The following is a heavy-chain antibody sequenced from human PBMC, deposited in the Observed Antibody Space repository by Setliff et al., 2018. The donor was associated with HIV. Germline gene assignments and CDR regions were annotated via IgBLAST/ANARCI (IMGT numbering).Heavy chain of an antibody. CDR3: ARGGPTVAFGLDV. V-gene: IGHV4-61*09. D-gene: IGHD4-17*01. J-gene: IGHJ6*02. CDR1: GGSISSGSNY. CDR2: IYTSGST. Sequence: LSLTCTVSGGSISSGSNYWSWIRQPAGKGLEWIGHIYTSGSTNYNPSLKSRVTISIDTSKNQFSLKLTSVTSADTAVYFCARGGPTVAFGLDVWGQGTTVTVSS.